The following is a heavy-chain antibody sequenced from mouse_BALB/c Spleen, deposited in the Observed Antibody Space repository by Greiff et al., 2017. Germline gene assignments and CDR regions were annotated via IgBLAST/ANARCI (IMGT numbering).Heavy chain of an antibody. CDR1: GYTFTDYA. J-gene: IGHJ4*01. CDR2: ISTYYGDA. Sequence: QVQLQQSGAELVRPGVSVKISCKGSGYTFTDYAMHWVKQSHAKSLEWIGVISTYYGDASYNQKFKGKATMTVDKSSSTAYMELARLTSEDSAFYYCAGSTVVAPGAMDYWGQGTTVTVSS. D-gene: IGHD1-1*01. V-gene: IGHV1S137*01. CDR3: AGSTVVAPGAMDY.